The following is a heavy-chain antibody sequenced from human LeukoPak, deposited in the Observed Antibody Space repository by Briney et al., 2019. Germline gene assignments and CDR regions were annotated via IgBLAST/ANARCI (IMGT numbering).Heavy chain of an antibody. CDR2: FYYSGST. Sequence: PSETLSLTCTVSGAPSSIIGYNGAWIPKPPGKGREGFGGFYYSGSTYYNPSLKSRVTISVDTSKNQFSLKLSSVTAADTAVYYCARSSYYYYGSGSHLDYWGQGTLVTVSS. CDR3: ARSSYYYYGSGSHLDY. CDR1: GAPSSIIGYN. D-gene: IGHD3-10*01. V-gene: IGHV4-39*07. J-gene: IGHJ4*02.